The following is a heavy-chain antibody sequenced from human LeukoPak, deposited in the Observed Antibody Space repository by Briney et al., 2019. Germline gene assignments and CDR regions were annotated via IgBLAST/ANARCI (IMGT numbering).Heavy chain of an antibody. CDR2: IRYDGSNK. CDR1: GFTFSSYG. CDR3: AKENYYDSSGYYPNFDY. D-gene: IGHD3-22*01. Sequence: GGSLRLSCAASGFTFSSYGMHWVRQAPCKGLEWVAFIRYDGSNKYYADSVKGRFTISRDNSKNTLYLQMNSLRAEDTAVYYCAKENYYDSSGYYPNFDYWGQGTLVTVSS. J-gene: IGHJ4*02. V-gene: IGHV3-30*02.